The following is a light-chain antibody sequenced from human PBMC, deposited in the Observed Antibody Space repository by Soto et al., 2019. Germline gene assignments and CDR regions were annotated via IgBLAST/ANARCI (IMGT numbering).Light chain of an antibody. Sequence: QSVLTQPASVSGSPGQSITISCTGISNVVGTYNLVSWYQHHPGKAPKLIIYEASKRPSGVPNRFSGSKSGNTASLTISGLHAEDEADYYCCSYGRSVVFGGGTKVTVL. CDR3: CSYGRSVV. CDR1: SNVVGTYNL. J-gene: IGLJ2*01. V-gene: IGLV2-23*01. CDR2: EAS.